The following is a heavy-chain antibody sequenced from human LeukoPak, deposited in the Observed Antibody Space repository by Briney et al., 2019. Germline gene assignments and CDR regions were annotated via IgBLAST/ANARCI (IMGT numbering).Heavy chain of an antibody. CDR3: AREAPQSLPYYYYMDV. J-gene: IGHJ6*03. CDR1: GFTFSSYW. V-gene: IGHV3-7*01. Sequence: GGSLRLSRAASGFTFSSYWMSWVRQAPGKGLEWVANIKQDGSEKYYVDSVKGRFTISRDNAKNSLYLQMNSLRAEDTAVYYCAREAPQSLPYYYYMDVWGKGTTVTVSS. CDR2: IKQDGSEK.